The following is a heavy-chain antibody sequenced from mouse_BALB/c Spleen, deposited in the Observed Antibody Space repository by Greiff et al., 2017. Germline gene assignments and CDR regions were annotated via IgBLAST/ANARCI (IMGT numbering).Heavy chain of an antibody. CDR3: VSITTVVAGDYYAMDY. V-gene: IGHV1-4*01. J-gene: IGHJ4*01. Sequence: QVQLKQSGAELARPGASVKMSCKASGYTFTSYTMHWVKQRPGQGLEWIGYINPSSGYTNYNQKFKDKATLTADKSSSTAYMQLSSLTSEDSAVYYCVSITTVVAGDYYAMDYWGQGTSVTVSS. CDR2: INPSSGYT. CDR1: GYTFTSYT. D-gene: IGHD1-1*01.